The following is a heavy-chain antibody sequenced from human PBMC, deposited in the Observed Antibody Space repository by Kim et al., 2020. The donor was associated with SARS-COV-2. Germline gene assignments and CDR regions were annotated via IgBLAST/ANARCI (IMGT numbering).Heavy chain of an antibody. CDR1: GFTFSSYS. J-gene: IGHJ5*02. CDR3: ARGSSALWFGEASPNWFDP. Sequence: GGSLRLSCAASGFTFSSYSMNWVRQAPGKGLEWVSSISSSSSYIYYADSVKGRFTISRDNAKNSLYLQMNSLRAEDTAVYYCARGSSALWFGEASPNWFDPWGQGTLVTVSS. V-gene: IGHV3-21*01. CDR2: ISSSSSYI. D-gene: IGHD3-10*01.